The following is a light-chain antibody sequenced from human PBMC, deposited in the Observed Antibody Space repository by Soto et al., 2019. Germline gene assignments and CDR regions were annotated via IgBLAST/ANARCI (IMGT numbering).Light chain of an antibody. CDR3: QQYDYSRT. CDR1: QNISTS. CDR2: DVS. Sequence: DIQMTQYPSTLSASLGDRFTVTCRASQNISTSLAWYQHKPGKAPKLLMFDVSNLESGVPSRFSGSGSGTEFTLTISSLHSDDFATYYCQQYDYSRTFGQGTRLENK. J-gene: IGKJ5*01. V-gene: IGKV1-5*01.